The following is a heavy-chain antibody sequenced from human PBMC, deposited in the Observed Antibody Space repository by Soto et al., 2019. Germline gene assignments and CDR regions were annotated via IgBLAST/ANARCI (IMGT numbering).Heavy chain of an antibody. J-gene: IGHJ6*02. CDR2: IIPIFGTV. CDR3: ARENSIASLSYYYGMDV. D-gene: IGHD6-6*01. Sequence: QVQLVQSGAEVKKPGSSVKVSCQASGGSFTGHVISWVRQAPGQGLEWRGGIIPIFGTVNYAQKFQGRVTINADESTSTAYMELSSLRSEDTAVYYCARENSIASLSYYYGMDVWGQGTTVTVSS. CDR1: GGSFTGHV. V-gene: IGHV1-69*01.